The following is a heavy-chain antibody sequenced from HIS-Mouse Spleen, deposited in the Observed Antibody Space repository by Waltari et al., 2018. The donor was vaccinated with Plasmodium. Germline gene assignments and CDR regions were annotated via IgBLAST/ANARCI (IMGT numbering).Heavy chain of an antibody. CDR2: IKQDGSEK. Sequence: EVQLVESGGGLVQPGGSLRLSCAASGFTFVSYWMSWVRQAPGKGLEWVANIKQDGSEKYYVDSVKGRFTISRDNAKNSLYLQMNSLRAEDTAVYYCAQRGELGLDYWGQGTLVTVSS. D-gene: IGHD7-27*01. V-gene: IGHV3-7*01. J-gene: IGHJ4*02. CDR3: AQRGELGLDY. CDR1: GFTFVSYW.